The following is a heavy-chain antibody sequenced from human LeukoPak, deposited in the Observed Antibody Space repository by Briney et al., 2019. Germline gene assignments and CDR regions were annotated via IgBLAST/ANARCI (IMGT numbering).Heavy chain of an antibody. Sequence: SETLSLTCTVSGGSISSSSYYWGWIRQPPGKGLEWIGSIYYSGSTRNNPSLQSRVTISIDTSKNQISLKLSSVTAADTAVYYCARPLGNGYSYWYFYLWGRGTLVTVSS. V-gene: IGHV4-39*07. CDR1: GGSISSSSYY. CDR2: IYYSGST. J-gene: IGHJ2*01. D-gene: IGHD3-22*01. CDR3: ARPLGNGYSYWYFYL.